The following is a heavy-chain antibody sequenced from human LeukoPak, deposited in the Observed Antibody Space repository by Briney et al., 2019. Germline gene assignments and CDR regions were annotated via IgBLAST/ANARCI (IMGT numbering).Heavy chain of an antibody. CDR2: ISGSGGST. CDR3: AKAPRYCSGGSCYSGATY. Sequence: GGSLRLSCADSGFTFSSYAMSWVRQAPGKGLEWVSAISGSGGSTYYADSVKGRFTISRDNSKNTLYLQMNSLRAEDTAVYYCAKAPRYCSGGSCYSGATYWGQGTLVTVSS. J-gene: IGHJ4*02. CDR1: GFTFSSYA. D-gene: IGHD2-15*01. V-gene: IGHV3-23*01.